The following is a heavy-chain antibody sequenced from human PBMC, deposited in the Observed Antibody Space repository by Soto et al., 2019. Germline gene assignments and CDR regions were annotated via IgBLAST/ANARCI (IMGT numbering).Heavy chain of an antibody. CDR1: GRTVCSYA. CDR3: AREESYCCYSPHAAFDM. V-gene: IGHV1-69*13. D-gene: IGHD3-16*02. Sequence: PVKVSCKASGRTVCSYAISWVRQAPGQGLECMGGIIPIFGTANYAQKFQGRLTTTADESTSTVFMELSSLSSEDTAVYYCAREESYCCYSPHAAFDMKGLRTMVTVSS. J-gene: IGHJ3*02. CDR2: IIPIFGTA.